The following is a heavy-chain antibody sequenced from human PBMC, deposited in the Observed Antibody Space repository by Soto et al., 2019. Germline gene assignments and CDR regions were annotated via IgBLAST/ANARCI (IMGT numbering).Heavy chain of an antibody. CDR2: ISGSGGDT. CDR3: AKDSAHPYSGSYFDY. CDR1: GSTFRSSS. D-gene: IGHD1-26*01. V-gene: IGHV3-23*01. Sequence: PXVSLRLSCAASGSTFRSSSISGVRQASGKGLECVSSISGSGGDTFYADSVKGRFTISRDNSKNTLYLQMSSLRADDTALYYCAKDSAHPYSGSYFDYWAQRALVTVSS. J-gene: IGHJ4*02.